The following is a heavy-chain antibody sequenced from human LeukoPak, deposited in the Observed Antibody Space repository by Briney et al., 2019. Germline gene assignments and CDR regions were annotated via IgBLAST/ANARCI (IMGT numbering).Heavy chain of an antibody. CDR2: TYYRSKWYN. J-gene: IGHJ4*02. Sequence: SQTLSLTCAISGDSVSSNSAAWNWIRQSPSRGLEWLGRTYYRSKWYNDYAVSVKSRITVNPDTSKNQFSLQLNSVTPEDTAVYYCARELSYCSSTSCPFDYWGQGTLVTVSS. D-gene: IGHD2-2*01. V-gene: IGHV6-1*01. CDR1: GDSVSSNSAA. CDR3: ARELSYCSSTSCPFDY.